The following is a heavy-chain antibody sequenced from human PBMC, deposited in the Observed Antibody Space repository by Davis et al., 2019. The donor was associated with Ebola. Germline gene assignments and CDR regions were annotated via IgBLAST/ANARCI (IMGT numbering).Heavy chain of an antibody. CDR1: GGSISSSNW. V-gene: IGHV4-4*02. Sequence: GSLRLSCAVSGGSISSSNWWSWVRQHPGKGLEWIGYIYYSGSTYYNPSLKSRVTISVDTSKNQFSLKLSSVTAADTAVYYCARDGYGDYVFDYWGQGTLVTVSS. J-gene: IGHJ4*02. CDR3: ARDGYGDYVFDY. CDR2: IYYSGST. D-gene: IGHD4-17*01.